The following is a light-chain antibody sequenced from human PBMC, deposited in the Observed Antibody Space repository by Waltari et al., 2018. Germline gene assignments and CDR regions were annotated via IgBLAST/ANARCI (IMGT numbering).Light chain of an antibody. CDR2: DAS. CDR1: QSASVY. CDR3: QQRNNWPLS. J-gene: IGKJ4*01. Sequence: IGLTPSPATLSFSPGERATLSCRANQSASVYLAWYQQKPGQAPRLLIYDASKRATGIPARFSASGSGTDFTLTISSLEPEDSAVYYCQQRNNWPLSFGGGTKVEIK. V-gene: IGKV3-11*01.